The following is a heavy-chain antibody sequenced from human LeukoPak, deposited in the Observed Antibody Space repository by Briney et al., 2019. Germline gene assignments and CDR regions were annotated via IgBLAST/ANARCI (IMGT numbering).Heavy chain of an antibody. CDR3: ARGGGGPYSSSSILFDY. CDR2: IYDRGPA. Sequence: PSQTLSLTCTVSGYAITSGGFSWNWIWQSPGKGLEWIGCIYDRGPAYYNPSLKSRFTISVDRPKNQFSLKLSSVTAADTAVYYCARGGGGPYSSSSILFDYWGQGTLVTVSS. V-gene: IGHV4-30-2*06. D-gene: IGHD6-6*01. CDR1: GYAITSGGFS. J-gene: IGHJ4*02.